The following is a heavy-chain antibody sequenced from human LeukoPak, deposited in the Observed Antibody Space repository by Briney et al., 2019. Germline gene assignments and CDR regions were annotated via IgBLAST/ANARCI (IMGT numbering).Heavy chain of an antibody. J-gene: IGHJ6*02. Sequence: GGSLRLSCAASGFTFSSYAMSWVRQAPGKGLEWVSAISGSGGGTYYADSVKGRFTISRDNSKNTLYLQMNSLRAEDTAVYYCAKGRWLQSEDGMDVWGQGTTVTVSS. CDR1: GFTFSSYA. V-gene: IGHV3-23*01. D-gene: IGHD5-12*01. CDR3: AKGRWLQSEDGMDV. CDR2: ISGSGGGT.